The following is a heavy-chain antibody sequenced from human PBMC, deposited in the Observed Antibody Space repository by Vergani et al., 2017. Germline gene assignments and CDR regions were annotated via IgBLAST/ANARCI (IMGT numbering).Heavy chain of an antibody. D-gene: IGHD3-10*01. Sequence: QVQLVQSGAEVKKPGSSVKVSCKASGGTFSSYAISWVRQAPGQGLEWMGGIIPIFGTANYAQKFQGRVRITADKSTSTAYMELSSLRSEDTAVYYCASHHNVLLWFGEGANYCMDVWGQGTTVTVSS. J-gene: IGHJ6*02. CDR2: IIPIFGTA. CDR3: ASHHNVLLWFGEGANYCMDV. CDR1: GGTFSSYA. V-gene: IGHV1-69*06.